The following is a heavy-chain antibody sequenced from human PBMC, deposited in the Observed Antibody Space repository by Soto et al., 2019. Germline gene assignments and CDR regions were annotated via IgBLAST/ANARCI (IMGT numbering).Heavy chain of an antibody. Sequence: AASVKVSCKASGGTFSSYAISWVRQAPGQGLEWMGGIIPIFGTANYAQKFQGRVTITADKSTSTAYMELSGLRSEDTAVYYCASHYYDSSGYPDYWGQGTLVTVSS. J-gene: IGHJ4*02. CDR3: ASHYYDSSGYPDY. V-gene: IGHV1-69*06. CDR1: GGTFSSYA. D-gene: IGHD3-22*01. CDR2: IIPIFGTA.